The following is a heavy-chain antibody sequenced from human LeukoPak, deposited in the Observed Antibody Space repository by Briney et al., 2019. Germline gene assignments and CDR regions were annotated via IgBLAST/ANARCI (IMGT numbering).Heavy chain of an antibody. D-gene: IGHD4-17*01. CDR1: GYTFTGYY. CDR2: INPNSGGT. J-gene: IGHJ4*02. Sequence: ASVKVSCKASGYTFTGYYMHWVRQAPGQGLEWMGWINPNSGGTNYAQKFQGRVTMTRDTSISTAYMELSRLRSDDTAVYYCARKRSIAITATVTTNTLDYWGQGTLVTVSS. CDR3: ARKRSIAITATVTTNTLDY. V-gene: IGHV1-2*02.